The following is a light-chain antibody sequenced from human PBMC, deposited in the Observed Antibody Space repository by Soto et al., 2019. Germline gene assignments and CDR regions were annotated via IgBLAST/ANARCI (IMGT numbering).Light chain of an antibody. J-gene: IGKJ2*01. V-gene: IGKV1-5*03. CDR2: RTS. CDR1: QSISGW. CDR3: QQYNSDSV. Sequence: GDRVTITCRASQSISGWLAWYQQKPGKAPNLLIYRTSSLESGVPSRFSGSGSGTDFTLTIDNLQPDDFATYYCQQYNSDSVFGQGTKLEMK.